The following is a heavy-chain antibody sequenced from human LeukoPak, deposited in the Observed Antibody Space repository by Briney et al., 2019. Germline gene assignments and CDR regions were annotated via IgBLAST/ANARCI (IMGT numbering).Heavy chain of an antibody. CDR3: ARVTSYYGSGSFFDY. CDR1: GFSFSIYG. Sequence: GGTLRLSCAASGFSFSIYGMNWVRQAPGKGLEWVSGITGSGGTTYYADSVKGRATISRDNSKNTLYLQMNSLRAEDTAVYYCARVTSYYGSGSFFDYWGQGTLVTVSS. CDR2: ITGSGGTT. V-gene: IGHV3-23*01. J-gene: IGHJ4*02. D-gene: IGHD3-10*01.